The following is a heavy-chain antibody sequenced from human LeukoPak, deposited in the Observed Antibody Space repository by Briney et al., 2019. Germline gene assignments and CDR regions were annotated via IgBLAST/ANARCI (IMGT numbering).Heavy chain of an antibody. CDR3: ARDTPGTGAFDY. Sequence: ASVKVSFKTSGYTFTSYFIHWVRQAPGQGVERMVIINPSAASTSYAQRFQRRVTMTMDMSTSTVYMQLSSLRSEDTAVYYCARDTPGTGAFDYWGQGTLVTVSS. CDR1: GYTFTSYF. CDR2: INPSAAST. J-gene: IGHJ4*02. V-gene: IGHV1-46*01. D-gene: IGHD3/OR15-3a*01.